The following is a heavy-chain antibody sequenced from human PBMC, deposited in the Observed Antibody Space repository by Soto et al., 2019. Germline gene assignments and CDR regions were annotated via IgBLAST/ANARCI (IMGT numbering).Heavy chain of an antibody. D-gene: IGHD5-12*01. CDR3: ARSVEMATMVDYGMDV. CDR1: GGTFSSYA. V-gene: IGHV1-69*12. Sequence: QVQLVQSGAEVKKPGSSVKVSCKASGGTFSSYAISWVRQAPGQGLEWMGGIIPIFGTANYAQKFQGRVTITADEATSTAYMELSSLRSEDTAVYYSARSVEMATMVDYGMDVWGQGTTVTVSS. J-gene: IGHJ6*02. CDR2: IIPIFGTA.